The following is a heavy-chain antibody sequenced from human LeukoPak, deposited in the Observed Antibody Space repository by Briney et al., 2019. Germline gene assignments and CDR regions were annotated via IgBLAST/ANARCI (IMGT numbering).Heavy chain of an antibody. CDR2: IYYSGST. Sequence: PSETLSLTCTVSGGSISSYYWSWIRQPPGKGLEWIGYIYYSGSTNYNPSLKSRVTISVDTSKNQFSLKLSSVTAADTAVYYCATSRDGYKLDFDYWGQGTLVTVSS. J-gene: IGHJ4*02. CDR3: ATSRDGYKLDFDY. D-gene: IGHD5-24*01. CDR1: GGSISSYY. V-gene: IGHV4-59*01.